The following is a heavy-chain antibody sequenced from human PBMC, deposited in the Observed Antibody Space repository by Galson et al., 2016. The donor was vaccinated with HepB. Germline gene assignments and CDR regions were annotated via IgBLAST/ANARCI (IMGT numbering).Heavy chain of an antibody. Sequence: SVKVSCKASGYTFSIYGISWVRQAPGQGLEWMGWISAHNGNTNYAPKLQGRVTLTTDTSTSTAYMELGSLTSDDTAMYYCARGGSYGDYGHFDDWSQGFLLTVSS. J-gene: IGHJ4*02. CDR2: ISAHNGNT. CDR1: GYTFSIYG. V-gene: IGHV1-18*04. D-gene: IGHD4-17*01. CDR3: ARGGSYGDYGHFDD.